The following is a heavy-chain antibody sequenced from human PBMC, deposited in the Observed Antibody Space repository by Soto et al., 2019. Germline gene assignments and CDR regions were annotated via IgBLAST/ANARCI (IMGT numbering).Heavy chain of an antibody. CDR1: GYTFTSYD. D-gene: IGHD6-13*01. CDR3: ARKRRDSSSWYNWFDP. CDR2: MNPNSGNT. Sequence: QVQLVQSGAEVKKPGASVKVSCKASGYTFTSYDINWVRQATGQGLEWMGWMNPNSGNTGSAQKFQGRVSMTRNTSISTAYMELTSLRPEDTAVYYCARKRRDSSSWYNWFDPWAREPWSPSPQ. J-gene: IGHJ5*02. V-gene: IGHV1-8*01.